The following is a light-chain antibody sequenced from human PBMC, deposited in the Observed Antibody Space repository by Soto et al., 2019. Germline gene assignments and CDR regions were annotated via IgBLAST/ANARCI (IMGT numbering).Light chain of an antibody. CDR3: SSFAGDINYV. Sequence: QSVLTHPPSPCGSPGQSLTLSCTGTSSDVGGYDYVSWYQQHPGKAPKLMIYEVTKRPSGVPDRFSGSKSGNTASLTVSGLQAEDEADYYCSSFAGDINYVFGTGTKVTVL. V-gene: IGLV2-8*01. CDR2: EVT. CDR1: SSDVGGYDY. J-gene: IGLJ1*01.